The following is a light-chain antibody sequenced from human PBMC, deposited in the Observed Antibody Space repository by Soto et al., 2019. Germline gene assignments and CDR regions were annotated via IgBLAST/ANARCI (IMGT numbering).Light chain of an antibody. CDR3: QSYDDSLSVHYV. J-gene: IGLJ1*01. V-gene: IGLV1-40*01. CDR1: SSNTGSTYD. Sequence: QSVLTQPPSVSGAPGQRVTISCTGSSSNTGSTYDVQWYQQLPGTAPKLLIHGNTDRPSGVPDRFSGSKSGTSASLAITGLQADDEADYYCQSYDDSLSVHYVFGTGTKVTVL. CDR2: GNT.